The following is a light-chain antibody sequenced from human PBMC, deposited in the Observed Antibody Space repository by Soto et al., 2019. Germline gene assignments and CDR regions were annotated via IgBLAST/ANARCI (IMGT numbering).Light chain of an antibody. CDR2: LNSDGSH. CDR1: SGHSNYA. Sequence: QSVLTQSPSASASLGASVKLTCTLSSGHSNYAIAWHQQQPEKGPRYLMKLNSDGSHSKGDGIPDRFSDSSSGAERYLTISSLQYEAEADYYCQTWGAGLYVVVVGRTKLTV. J-gene: IGLJ2*01. CDR3: QTWGAGLYVV. V-gene: IGLV4-69*01.